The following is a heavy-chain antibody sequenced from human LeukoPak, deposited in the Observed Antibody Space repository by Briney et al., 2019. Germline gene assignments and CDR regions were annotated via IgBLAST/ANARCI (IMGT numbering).Heavy chain of an antibody. J-gene: IGHJ4*02. CDR3: ARRGISHYDFDY. CDR1: GFTFSSYA. D-gene: IGHD5-12*01. V-gene: IGHV3-23*01. CDR2: ISGSGDST. Sequence: GGSLRLSCAASGFTFSSYAMSWVRQAPGKGLEWVSGISGSGDSTYSAASVKGRFTISRDNSKNTLYLQMNSLTVEDTAVYWCARRGISHYDFDYGGRGILVTVS.